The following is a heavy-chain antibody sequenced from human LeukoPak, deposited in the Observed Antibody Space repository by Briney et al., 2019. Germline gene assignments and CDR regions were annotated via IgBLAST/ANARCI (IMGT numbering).Heavy chain of an antibody. J-gene: IGHJ4*02. Sequence: SETLSLTCTVSGGSISRGSYYWSCIRQPAGKGLEWIGRIYTSGSTNYNPSLKSRVTISVDTSKNQFSLKLSSVTAADTAVYYCARETVAYYFDYWGQGTLVTVSS. CDR3: ARETVAYYFDY. CDR1: GGSISRGSYY. V-gene: IGHV4-61*02. CDR2: IYTSGST. D-gene: IGHD6-19*01.